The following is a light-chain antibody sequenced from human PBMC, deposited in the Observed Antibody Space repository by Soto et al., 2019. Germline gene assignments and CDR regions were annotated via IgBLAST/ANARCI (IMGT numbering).Light chain of an antibody. V-gene: IGLV2-14*01. CDR1: SSDVTFYNH. CDR2: EVN. CDR3: SSFASTHTYV. J-gene: IGLJ1*01. Sequence: QSALTQPASVSGSPGQSITISCTGTSSDVTFYNHVSWYQQHPGKAPKLLIYEVNNRPSGVSHRFSGSKSGNTASLTISGLQAEDEADYHCSSFASTHTYVFGTGTKVTAL.